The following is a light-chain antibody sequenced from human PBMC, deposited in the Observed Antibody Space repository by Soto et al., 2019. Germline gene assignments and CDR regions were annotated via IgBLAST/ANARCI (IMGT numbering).Light chain of an antibody. CDR3: GTWDTSLTVVL. V-gene: IGLV1-51*02. CDR2: ETN. CDR1: SSNIGKNY. Sequence: QSVLTQPPSVSVASGQKVTISCSGSSSNIGKNYVSWYQQLPGTAPKLLIYETNKRPSGIPDRFSGSKSGTSATLGISGLQTGDEADYYCGTWDTSLTVVLFGGGTKLTVL. J-gene: IGLJ2*01.